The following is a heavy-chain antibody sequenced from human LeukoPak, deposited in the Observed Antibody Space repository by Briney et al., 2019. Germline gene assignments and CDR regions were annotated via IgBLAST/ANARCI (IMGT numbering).Heavy chain of an antibody. CDR3: AKRGAVIRVILVGFHKEAYYFDS. V-gene: IGHV3-23*01. D-gene: IGHD3-22*01. J-gene: IGHJ4*02. CDR2: ISGSGGST. Sequence: GGSLRLSCRVSGITLSNYGMSWVRQAPGKGLEWVAGISGSGGSTKYADSVKGRFTISRDNPKNTLYLQMTSLRAEDTAVYFCAKRGAVIRVILVGFHKEAYYFDSWGQGALVTVSS. CDR1: GITLSNYG.